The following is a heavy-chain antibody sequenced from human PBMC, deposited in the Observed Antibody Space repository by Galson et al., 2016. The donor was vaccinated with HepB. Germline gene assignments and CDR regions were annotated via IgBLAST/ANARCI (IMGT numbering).Heavy chain of an antibody. CDR1: GFSLSSSGVG. J-gene: IGHJ2*01. CDR3: AHWGEQIRGYWYFGL. Sequence: PALVKPTQTLTLTCTFSGFSLSSSGVGVGWIRQPPGKALEWLALIYWDDDKRYSPSLKSRLTITKDTSKNQVVLTMTNMDPVDTATYYCAHWGEQIRGYWYFGLWGRGTLVTVSS. D-gene: IGHD3-10*01. CDR2: IYWDDDK. V-gene: IGHV2-5*02.